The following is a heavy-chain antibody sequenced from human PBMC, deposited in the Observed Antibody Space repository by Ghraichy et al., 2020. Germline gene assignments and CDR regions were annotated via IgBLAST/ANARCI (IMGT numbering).Heavy chain of an antibody. CDR1: RFSFSNSW. CDR2: IKGDGSET. CDR3: ARNSPFEGLSLYRPFDY. J-gene: IGHJ4*02. V-gene: IGHV3-7*01. Sequence: GESLRLSCTASRFSFSNSWMNWVRQAPGKGLEWVANIKGDGSETNYVDSVKGRFTISRDNAENSLYLQMNSLRAEDTAVYYCARNSPFEGLSLYRPFDYWGQGTLVTVSS. D-gene: IGHD3-16*02.